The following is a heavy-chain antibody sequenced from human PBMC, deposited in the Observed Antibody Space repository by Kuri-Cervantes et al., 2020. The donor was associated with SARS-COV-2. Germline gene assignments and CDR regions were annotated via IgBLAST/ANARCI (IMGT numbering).Heavy chain of an antibody. Sequence: ASVKVSCKASGGTFSSYAISWVRQAPGHGLEWMGWINPSGGGTHYSQKFQDRVTMTRDTSIATAYMELNRLRSDDAAMYYCAREEHDIVMDQAFDVWGQGTMVTVSS. D-gene: IGHD2-21*01. CDR2: INPSGGGT. V-gene: IGHV1-2*02. CDR3: AREEHDIVMDQAFDV. CDR1: GGTFSSYA. J-gene: IGHJ3*01.